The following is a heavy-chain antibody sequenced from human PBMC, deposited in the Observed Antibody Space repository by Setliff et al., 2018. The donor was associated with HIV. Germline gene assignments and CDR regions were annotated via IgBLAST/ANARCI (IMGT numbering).Heavy chain of an antibody. CDR2: ISYDETTK. CDR3: ARDLYPLTTRYSFDY. CDR1: GFIFNKFA. V-gene: IGHV3-30-3*01. Sequence: GALRLSCAASGFIFNKFALHWVRQAPGKGLEWVAIISYDETTKLYADSVKGRFTISRDNAKNTVHLQMNSLRAEDTAVYYCARDLYPLTTRYSFDYWGQGTLVTVSS. D-gene: IGHD4-17*01. J-gene: IGHJ4*02.